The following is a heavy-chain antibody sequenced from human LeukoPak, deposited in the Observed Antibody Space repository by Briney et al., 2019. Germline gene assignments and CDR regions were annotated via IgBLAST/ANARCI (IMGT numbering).Heavy chain of an antibody. Sequence: ASVKVSCKASGYTFTGYYMHWVRQAPGQGLEWMGWINPNSGGTNYAQKFQGRVTMTRDTSISTAYMELSRLRSDDTAVYYCARDKLLWFGELLFNWFDPWGQGTLVTLSS. CDR2: INPNSGGT. CDR3: ARDKLLWFGELLFNWFDP. J-gene: IGHJ5*02. V-gene: IGHV1-2*02. D-gene: IGHD3-10*01. CDR1: GYTFTGYY.